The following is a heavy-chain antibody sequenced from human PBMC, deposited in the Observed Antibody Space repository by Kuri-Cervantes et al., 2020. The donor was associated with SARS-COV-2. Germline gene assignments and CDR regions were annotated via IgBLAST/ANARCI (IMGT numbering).Heavy chain of an antibody. CDR3: ARHANSSSWYGYYYYYVMDV. CDR2: IYYSGST. J-gene: IGHJ6*02. Sequence: LETLSLTCTVSGGSISSSSYYWGWIRQPPGKGLEWIGSIYYSGSTYYNPSLKSRVTLSVDTSKNQFSLKLSSVTAADTAVYYCARHANSSSWYGYYYYYVMDVWGQGTTVTVSS. D-gene: IGHD6-13*01. V-gene: IGHV4-39*01. CDR1: GGSISSSSYY.